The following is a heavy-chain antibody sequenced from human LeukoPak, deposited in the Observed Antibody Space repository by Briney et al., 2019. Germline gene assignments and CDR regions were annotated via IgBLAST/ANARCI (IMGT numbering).Heavy chain of an antibody. D-gene: IGHD6-19*01. V-gene: IGHV3-48*01. CDR1: GFTFSSYS. J-gene: IGHJ4*02. CDR2: ISSGSSNK. CDR3: ARGRLIAVAGLYFDY. Sequence: PGGSLRLSCAASGFTFSSYSMNWVRQAPGKGLEWVSYISSGSSNKYYADSVKGRFTISRDNAKNSLFLQMNSLRVEDTAVYYCARGRLIAVAGLYFDYWGQGILVTVSS.